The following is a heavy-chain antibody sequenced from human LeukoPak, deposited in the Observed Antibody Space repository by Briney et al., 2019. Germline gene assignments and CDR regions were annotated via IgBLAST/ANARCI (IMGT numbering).Heavy chain of an antibody. D-gene: IGHD6-6*01. CDR1: GGSISSSSYY. V-gene: IGHV4-39*01. Sequence: SETLSLTCTVSGGSISSSSYYWGWLRQPPGTGLEWVGSIYYSGSTYYNPSLKSRVTISVDTSKNQFSLKLSSVTAADTAVYYCARSWSIAARQDYWGQGTLVTVSS. CDR3: ARSWSIAARQDY. J-gene: IGHJ4*02. CDR2: IYYSGST.